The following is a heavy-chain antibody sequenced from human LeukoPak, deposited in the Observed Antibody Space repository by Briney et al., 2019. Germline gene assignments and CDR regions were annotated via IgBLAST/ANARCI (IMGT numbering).Heavy chain of an antibody. J-gene: IGHJ4*02. CDR3: ARSRDGYRSNFDY. CDR1: GGSISSYY. Sequence: SETLSLTCTVSGGSISSYYWSWIRQPPGKGLEWIGYIYYSGSTNYNPSLKSRVTISVDTSKNQFSLKLSSVTAADTAVYYCARSRDGYRSNFDYWGQGTQVTVSS. V-gene: IGHV4-59*01. D-gene: IGHD5-24*01. CDR2: IYYSGST.